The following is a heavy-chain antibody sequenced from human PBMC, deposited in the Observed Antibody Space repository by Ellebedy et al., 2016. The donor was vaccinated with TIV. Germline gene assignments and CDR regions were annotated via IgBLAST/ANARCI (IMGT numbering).Heavy chain of an antibody. Sequence: GESLKISCAASGFTFTNYWMSWVRQVPGKGLEWVANIKQDGSEKYYVDSVKGRFTISRDNAKNSLYLKMNSLRDEDTAVYYCARGSSSPDYWGQGTLVTVSS. CDR1: GFTFTNYW. CDR3: ARGSSSPDY. CDR2: IKQDGSEK. V-gene: IGHV3-7*04. J-gene: IGHJ4*02. D-gene: IGHD6-6*01.